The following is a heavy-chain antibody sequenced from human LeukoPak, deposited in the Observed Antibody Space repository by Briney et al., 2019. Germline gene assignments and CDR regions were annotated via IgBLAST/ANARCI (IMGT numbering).Heavy chain of an antibody. CDR1: GGSISSSSYY. Sequence: SETLSLTCTVSGGSISSSSYYWGWIRQPPGKGLEWIGSIYYSGSTYYNPSLKSRVTISVDTTKNQFSLKLSSVTAADTAVYYCARHSRSRDRGTYFDYWGQGTLVTVSS. CDR2: IYYSGST. D-gene: IGHD3/OR15-3a*01. V-gene: IGHV4-39*01. CDR3: ARHSRSRDRGTYFDY. J-gene: IGHJ4*02.